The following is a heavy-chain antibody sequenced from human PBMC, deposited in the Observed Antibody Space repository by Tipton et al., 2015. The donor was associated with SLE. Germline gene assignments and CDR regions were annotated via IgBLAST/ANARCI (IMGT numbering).Heavy chain of an antibody. CDR3: ARDLSYTAMTIGRFYFAC. D-gene: IGHD5-18*01. V-gene: IGHV3-21*01. J-gene: IGHJ4*01. CDR2: ISSSSSYI. Sequence: SLRLSCAASGFTFSSYSMNWVRQAPGKGLEWVSSISSSSSYIYYADSVKGRFTISRDNAKNSLYLQMNSLRAEDTAVYYCARDLSYTAMTIGRFYFACWGHGTLFTVSS. CDR1: GFTFSSYS.